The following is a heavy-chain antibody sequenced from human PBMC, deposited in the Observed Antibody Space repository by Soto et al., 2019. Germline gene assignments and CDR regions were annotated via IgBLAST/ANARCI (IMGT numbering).Heavy chain of an antibody. D-gene: IGHD3-22*01. CDR3: AKMAFGYYDSSGYSSPYYFDY. V-gene: IGHV3-74*01. CDR1: GFTFSNYW. J-gene: IGHJ4*02. Sequence: EVQLVESGGGLVQPGGSLRLSCAASGFTFSNYWMHWVRQAPGKGLVCVSRINSDVSSTRYADSVKGRFTISRDNAKNTLYLQMNSLRAEDTAVYYCAKMAFGYYDSSGYSSPYYFDYWRQATLVTVSS. CDR2: INSDVSST.